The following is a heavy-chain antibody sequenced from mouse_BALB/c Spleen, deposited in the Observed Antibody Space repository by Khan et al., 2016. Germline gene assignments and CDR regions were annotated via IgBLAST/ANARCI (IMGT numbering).Heavy chain of an antibody. V-gene: IGHV1S137*01. CDR1: GYTFTDYA. Sequence: LEESGAELVRPGVSVKISCKGSGYTFTDYAMHWVKQSHAKNLEWIGVISTYYGDTSYNQKFEGKATMTVDKSSSTAYMELARLTSEDSAIYYCAREGLNYDYAMDYWGQGTSVTVSS. D-gene: IGHD2-1*01. CDR2: ISTYYGDT. J-gene: IGHJ4*01. CDR3: AREGLNYDYAMDY.